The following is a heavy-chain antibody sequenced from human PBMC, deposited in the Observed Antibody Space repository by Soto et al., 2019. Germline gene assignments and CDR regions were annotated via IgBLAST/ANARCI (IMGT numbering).Heavy chain of an antibody. CDR1: GGTFSSYA. D-gene: IGHD3-16*01. Sequence: QVQLVQSGAEVKKPGSSVKVSCKASGGTFSSYAISWVRQAPGQGLEWMGGIIPIFGTANYAQKFQGRVTLRADEATSTAYMELSSLRSEDTAVYYCASLVWGSYPFDYWGQGTLVTVSS. CDR2: IIPIFGTA. V-gene: IGHV1-69*12. CDR3: ASLVWGSYPFDY. J-gene: IGHJ4*02.